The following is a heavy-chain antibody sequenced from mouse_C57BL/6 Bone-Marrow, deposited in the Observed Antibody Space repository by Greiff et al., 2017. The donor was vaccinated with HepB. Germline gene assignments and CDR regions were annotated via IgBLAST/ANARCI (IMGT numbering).Heavy chain of an antibody. V-gene: IGHV6-3*01. J-gene: IGHJ1*03. Sequence: DVKLVESGGGLVQPGGSMKLSCVASGFTFSNYWMNWVRQSPEKGLEWVAQIRLKSDNYATHYAESVKGRFTISRDDSKSSVYLQMNNLRAEDTGIYYCTAPITTVVATSHFDVWGTGTTVTVSS. CDR2: IRLKSDNYAT. CDR3: TAPITTVVATSHFDV. D-gene: IGHD1-1*01. CDR1: GFTFSNYW.